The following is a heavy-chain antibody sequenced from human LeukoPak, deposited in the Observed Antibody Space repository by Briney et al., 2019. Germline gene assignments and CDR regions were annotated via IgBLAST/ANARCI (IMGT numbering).Heavy chain of an antibody. CDR2: ISPYNGNT. CDR3: ARDMIPTVTIRSGDDY. J-gene: IGHJ4*02. V-gene: IGHV1-18*04. CDR1: GYTFTSYY. D-gene: IGHD4-17*01. Sequence: ASVKVSCKASGYTFTSYYMHWVRQAPGQGLEWMGWISPYNGNTNYAQKFQGRVTMTTDTPTTTAYMELRSLRSDDTALYYCARDMIPTVTIRSGDDYWGQGTLVTVS.